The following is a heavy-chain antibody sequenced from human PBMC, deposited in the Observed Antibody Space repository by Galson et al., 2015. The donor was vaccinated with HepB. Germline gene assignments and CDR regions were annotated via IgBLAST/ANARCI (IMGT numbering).Heavy chain of an antibody. CDR3: ARVRPPYYYDSSGYYYPFDP. V-gene: IGHV1-69*13. CDR2: IIPIFGTA. D-gene: IGHD3-22*01. J-gene: IGHJ5*02. CDR1: GGTFSSYA. Sequence: SVKVSCKASGGTFSSYAISWVRQAPGQGLEWMGGIIPIFGTANYAQKFQGRVTITADESTSTAYMELSSLRSEDTAVYYCARVRPPYYYDSSGYYYPFDPWGQGTLVTVSS.